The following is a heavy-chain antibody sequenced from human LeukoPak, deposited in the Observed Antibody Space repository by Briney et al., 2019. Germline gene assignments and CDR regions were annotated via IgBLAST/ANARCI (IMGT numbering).Heavy chain of an antibody. CDR1: GFTFSSYG. Sequence: GGSLRLSCAVSGFTFSSYGMTWVRQAPGKGLEWVSAISSSGGSTYYADSVKGRFTISRDNSKNTLYLQLNSLRSEDTAVYYCAKVKGSEGYCSITSCLADYWGQGTLVTVSS. D-gene: IGHD2-2*01. V-gene: IGHV3-23*01. J-gene: IGHJ4*02. CDR2: ISSSGGST. CDR3: AKVKGSEGYCSITSCLADY.